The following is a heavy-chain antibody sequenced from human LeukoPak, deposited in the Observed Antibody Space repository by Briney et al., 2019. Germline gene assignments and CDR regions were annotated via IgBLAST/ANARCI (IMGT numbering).Heavy chain of an antibody. V-gene: IGHV3-74*01. CDR2: INSDGSRI. CDR3: ASPQYGDYECWYFDL. J-gene: IGHJ2*01. CDR1: GFTFSSYW. Sequence: GSLRLSCAASGFTFSSYWMHWVRQAPGKGLVWVSRINSDGSRISNADSVKGRFTISRDNAKNTLYLQMNSLRAEDTAVYYCASPQYGDYECWYFDLWGRGTLVTVSS. D-gene: IGHD4-17*01.